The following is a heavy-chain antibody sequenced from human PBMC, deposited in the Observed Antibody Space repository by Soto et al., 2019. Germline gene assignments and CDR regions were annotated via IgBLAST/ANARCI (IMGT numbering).Heavy chain of an antibody. V-gene: IGHV1-3*01. CDR1: GYTFSSYS. J-gene: IGHJ4*02. D-gene: IGHD2-15*01. CDR2: INGGSGNK. CDR3: AREIIASGYDY. Sequence: ASVKVSCKASGYTFSSYSLHWVRQAPGQRLEWMGWINGGSGNKQYSQNFQGRVTITRDTSASTVYMDLTSLRSEDTASYYCAREIIASGYDYWGQGTRVTVSS.